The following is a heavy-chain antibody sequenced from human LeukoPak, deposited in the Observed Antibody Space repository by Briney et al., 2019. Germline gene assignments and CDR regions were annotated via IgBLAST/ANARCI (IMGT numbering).Heavy chain of an antibody. CDR2: IKSKTDGGTT. D-gene: IGHD2-15*01. V-gene: IGHV3-15*01. Sequence: GGHPLSRAPSGFSVSKAWLRWLDPAAPKEGEWVGRIKSKTDGGTTDYAAPVKGRFTISRDDSKNTLYLQMNSLKTEDTAVYYCITDSGKGGYWGQGTLVTVSS. CDR1: GFSVSKAW. CDR3: ITDSGKGGY. J-gene: IGHJ4*02.